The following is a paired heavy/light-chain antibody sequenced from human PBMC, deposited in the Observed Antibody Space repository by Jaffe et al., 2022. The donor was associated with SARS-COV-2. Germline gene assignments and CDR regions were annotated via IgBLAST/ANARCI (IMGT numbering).Heavy chain of an antibody. J-gene: IGHJ6*02. Sequence: EVQLVESGGGLVKPGGSLRLSCAASGFTFSSYSMNWVRQAPGKGLEWVSSISSSSSYIYYADSVKGRFTISRDNAKNSLYLQMNSLRAEDTAVYYCARARDPNYDFWSGYYDYYYYYGMDVWGQGTTVTVSS. CDR2: ISSSSSYI. D-gene: IGHD3-3*01. CDR1: GFTFSSYS. CDR3: ARARDPNYDFWSGYYDYYYYYGMDV. V-gene: IGHV3-21*01.
Light chain of an antibody. J-gene: IGKJ5*01. Sequence: DIVMTQTPLSSPVTLGQPASISCRSSQSLVHSDGNTYLSWLQQRPGQPPRLLIYKISNRFSGVPDRFSGSGAGTDFTLKISRVEAEDVGVYYCMQATQFPITFGQGTRLEIK. CDR2: KIS. V-gene: IGKV2-24*01. CDR1: QSLVHSDGNTY. CDR3: MQATQFPIT.